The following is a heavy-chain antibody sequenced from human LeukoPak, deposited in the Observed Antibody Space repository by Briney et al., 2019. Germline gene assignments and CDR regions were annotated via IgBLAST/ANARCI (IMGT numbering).Heavy chain of an antibody. CDR3: ARDQPTSDAFDI. CDR1: GGTFSNYA. V-gene: IGHV1-69*05. Sequence: SVKVSCKASGGTFSNYAISWVRQAPGQGLEWMGRIIPIFGTANYAQKFQGRVTITTDESTSTAYMELSSLRSEDTAVYYCARDQPTSDAFDIWGQGTMVTVSS. D-gene: IGHD1-1*01. J-gene: IGHJ3*02. CDR2: IIPIFGTA.